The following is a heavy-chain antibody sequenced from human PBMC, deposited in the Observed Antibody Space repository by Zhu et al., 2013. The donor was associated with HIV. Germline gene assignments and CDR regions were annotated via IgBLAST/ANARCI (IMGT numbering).Heavy chain of an antibody. CDR3: ARDSGRAASCDY. CDR1: GYTFTSYA. D-gene: IGHD6-25*01. CDR2: INAGNTNT. Sequence: QVQLVQSGAEVKKPGASVKVSCKASGYTFTSYAMHWVRQAPGQRLEWMGWINAGNTNTKYSQKFQGRVTITRDTSASTAYMELSSLISEDTAMYYCARDSGRAASCDYWGQGTLVTVSS. V-gene: IGHV1-3*01. J-gene: IGHJ4*02.